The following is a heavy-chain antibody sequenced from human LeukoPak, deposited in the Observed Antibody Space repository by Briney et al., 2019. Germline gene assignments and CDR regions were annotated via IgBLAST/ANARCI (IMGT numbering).Heavy chain of an antibody. Sequence: SETLSLTCTVSGGSISSYYWSWIRQPPGKGLEWIGYIYYSGSTNYNPSLKSRVTISVDTPKNQFSLKLSSVTAADTAVYYCARRSYDGSGYYYVDYWGQGTLVTVSS. CDR1: GGSISSYY. D-gene: IGHD3-22*01. V-gene: IGHV4-59*08. J-gene: IGHJ4*02. CDR2: IYYSGST. CDR3: ARRSYDGSGYYYVDY.